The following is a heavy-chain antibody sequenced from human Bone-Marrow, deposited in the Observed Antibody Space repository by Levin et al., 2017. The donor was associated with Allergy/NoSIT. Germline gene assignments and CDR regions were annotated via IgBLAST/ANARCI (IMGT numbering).Heavy chain of an antibody. Sequence: GGSLRLSCAASGFTFSAYEMNWVRQAPGKGLQWISYISSSAENVHYADSVRGRFAVSRDNAKNLLYLQMNSLTVEDTAVYFCTRDPMVQGESDVWGKGTTVIVSS. CDR2: ISSSAENV. J-gene: IGHJ6*04. D-gene: IGHD3-10*01. CDR1: GFTFSAYE. V-gene: IGHV3-48*03. CDR3: TRDPMVQGESDV.